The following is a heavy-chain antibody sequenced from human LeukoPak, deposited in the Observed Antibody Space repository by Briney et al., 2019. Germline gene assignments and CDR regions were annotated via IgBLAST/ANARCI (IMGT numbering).Heavy chain of an antibody. Sequence: SETLSLTCTVSGGSISSYYCSWIRQPPGKGLEWIGYIYYSGSTNYNPSLKSRVTISVDTSKNQFSLKLSSVTAADTAVYYCARDRGWVDPWGQGALATVSS. V-gene: IGHV4-59*01. CDR2: IYYSGST. CDR3: ARDRGWVDP. J-gene: IGHJ5*02. CDR1: GGSISSYY.